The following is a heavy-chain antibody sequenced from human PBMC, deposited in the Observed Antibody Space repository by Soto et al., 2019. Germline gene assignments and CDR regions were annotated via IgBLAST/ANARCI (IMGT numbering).Heavy chain of an antibody. Sequence: QVQLVQSGAEVKKPGASVKVSCKASGYTFTSYGITWVRQAPGQGLEWMGWISAYNGNTNYTQKLQGRVTMTTATTTSAAYMELRSRSSDDTAVYYCARVIEAVAGNHLDYWGQGTLVTVSS. CDR1: GYTFTSYG. V-gene: IGHV1-18*01. D-gene: IGHD6-19*01. CDR3: ARVIEAVAGNHLDY. CDR2: ISAYNGNT. J-gene: IGHJ4*02.